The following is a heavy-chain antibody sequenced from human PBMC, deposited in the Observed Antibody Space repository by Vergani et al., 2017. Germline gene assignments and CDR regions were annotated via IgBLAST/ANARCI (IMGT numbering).Heavy chain of an antibody. V-gene: IGHV3-43*01. CDR2: ISWDGGST. CDR3: AKDFTRSSWQYDAFDI. D-gene: IGHD6-13*01. CDR1: GFTFDDYT. J-gene: IGHJ3*02. Sequence: EVQLVESGGVVVQPGGSLRLTCAASGFTFDDYTMHWVRQAPGKGLEWVSLISWDGGSTYYADSVKGLFTISRDNSKNSLYLQMNSLRTEDTALYYCAKDFTRSSWQYDAFDIWGQGTMVTVSS.